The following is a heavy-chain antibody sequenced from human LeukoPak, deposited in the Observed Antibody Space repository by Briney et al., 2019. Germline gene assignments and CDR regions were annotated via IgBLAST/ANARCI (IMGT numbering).Heavy chain of an antibody. Sequence: GGSLRLSCAASGFTFSNYAMGWVRQAPGKGLEWVSAITGDGSSTYNADSVKGRFTVSRDNSKNTLYLQMNSLRVEDTATYYCAKARIVVVTALDYWGQGTLVIVSS. J-gene: IGHJ4*02. CDR3: AKARIVVVTALDY. V-gene: IGHV3-23*01. CDR2: ITGDGSST. CDR1: GFTFSNYA. D-gene: IGHD2-21*02.